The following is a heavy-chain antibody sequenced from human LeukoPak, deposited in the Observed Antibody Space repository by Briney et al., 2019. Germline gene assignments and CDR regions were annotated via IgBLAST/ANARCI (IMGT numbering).Heavy chain of an antibody. D-gene: IGHD3-3*01. V-gene: IGHV3-7*03. Sequence: GGSLRLSCAASGFTFSGCWMTWVRQAPGKGLEWVANIKEDGSKKNYVDSVKGRFTIFRDNAKNSLYLQMNSLRAEDTAVYYCARGGEDFWSGNHRTLYYYYGMDVWGQGTTVTVSS. CDR2: IKEDGSKK. CDR1: GFTFSGCW. J-gene: IGHJ6*02. CDR3: ARGGEDFWSGNHRTLYYYYGMDV.